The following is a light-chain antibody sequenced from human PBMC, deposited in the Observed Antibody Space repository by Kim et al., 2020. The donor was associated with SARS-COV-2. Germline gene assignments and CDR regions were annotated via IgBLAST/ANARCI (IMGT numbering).Light chain of an antibody. CDR2: AAS. CDR1: QDINVF. CDR3: QQSDSPPWT. Sequence: DIQMTQSPSSLSASVGDRVTISCRASQDINVFLNWYQQEPGKAPKLLIYAASSLQSGVPSRFSGSGSGTDFTLTISNLQPEDFATYFCQQSDSPPWTFGQGTKLEI. J-gene: IGKJ1*01. V-gene: IGKV1-39*01.